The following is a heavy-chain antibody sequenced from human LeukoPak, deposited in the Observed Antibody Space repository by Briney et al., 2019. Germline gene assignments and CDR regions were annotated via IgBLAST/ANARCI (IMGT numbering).Heavy chain of an antibody. CDR3: ASVYCSGGSCYVGNY. J-gene: IGHJ4*02. CDR2: INPNSGGT. V-gene: IGHV1-2*02. CDR1: GYTFTGYY. D-gene: IGHD2-15*01. Sequence: ASVKVSCKASGYTFTGYYMHWVRQAPGQGLEWMGWINPNSGGTNYAQKFQGRVTMTRDTSISTAYMELSRLRSDDTAVYYRASVYCSGGSCYVGNYWGQGTLVTVSS.